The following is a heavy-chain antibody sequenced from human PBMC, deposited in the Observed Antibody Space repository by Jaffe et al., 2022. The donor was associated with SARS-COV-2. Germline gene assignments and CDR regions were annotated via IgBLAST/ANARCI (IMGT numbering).Heavy chain of an antibody. D-gene: IGHD2-2*01. CDR2: MNPNSGNT. Sequence: QVQLVQSGAEVKKPGASVKVSCKASGYTFTGYDINWVRQATGQGLEWMGWMNPNSGNTGYAQRFQGRVTLTRDTSISTAYMELSSLRSEDTAVYYCARLVVPAALSNYYYYMDVWGKGTTVTVSS. J-gene: IGHJ6*03. CDR1: GYTFTGYD. CDR3: ARLVVPAALSNYYYYMDV. V-gene: IGHV1-8*01.